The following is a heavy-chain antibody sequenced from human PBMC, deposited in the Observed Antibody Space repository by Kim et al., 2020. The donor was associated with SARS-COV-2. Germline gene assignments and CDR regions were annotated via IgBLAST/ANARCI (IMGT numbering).Heavy chain of an antibody. D-gene: IGHD2-2*01. Sequence: ETLSLTCTVSGGSISSSSYYWGWIRQPPGKGLEWIGSIYYSGSTYYNPSLKSRVTISVDTSKNQFSLKLSSVTAADTAVYYCARGGVYCSSTSCYDYWGQGTLVTVSS. V-gene: IGHV4-39*01. CDR1: GGSISSSSYY. CDR2: IYYSGST. CDR3: ARGGVYCSSTSCYDY. J-gene: IGHJ4*02.